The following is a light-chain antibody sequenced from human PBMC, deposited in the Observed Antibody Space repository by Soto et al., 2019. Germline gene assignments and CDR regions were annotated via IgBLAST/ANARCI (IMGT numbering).Light chain of an antibody. CDR2: GAS. CDR1: QSVSSSY. Sequence: DIGLTQSPGTLSLSLGERATLSCRASQSVSSSYVAWYQQKPGQAPRLLIYGASRRATDIPDRFTGSGSGTAFTLTISGLEPADVAVYYCQQYGSSPRWTFGQGTKVEIK. CDR3: QQYGSSPRWT. J-gene: IGKJ1*01. V-gene: IGKV3-20*01.